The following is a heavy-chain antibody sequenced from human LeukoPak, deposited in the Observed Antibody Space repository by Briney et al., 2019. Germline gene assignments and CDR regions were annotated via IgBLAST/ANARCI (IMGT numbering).Heavy chain of an antibody. V-gene: IGHV3-30*18. CDR2: ISYDGSNK. D-gene: IGHD3-9*01. J-gene: IGHJ5*02. Sequence: GGSLRLSCAASGFTSSSYGMHWVRQAPGKGLEWVAVISYDGSNKYYADSVKGRFTISRDNSKNTVYLQMSSLRVEDTALYYCAKTYDTSTSPDHWGQGTLVTVSS. CDR1: GFTSSSYG. CDR3: AKTYDTSTSPDH.